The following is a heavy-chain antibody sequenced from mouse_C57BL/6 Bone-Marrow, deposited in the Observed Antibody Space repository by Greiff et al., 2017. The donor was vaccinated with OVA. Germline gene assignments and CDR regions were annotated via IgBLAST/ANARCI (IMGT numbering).Heavy chain of an antibody. CDR2: IHPNSGST. Sequence: VQLQQHGAELVKPGASVKLSCKASGYTFTSYWMHWVKQRPGQGLEWIGMIHPNSGSTNYNEKFKSKATLTVDKSSSTAYMQLSSLTSEDSAVDYCARREAYYDFDYWGQGTTLTVSS. CDR1: GYTFTSYW. D-gene: IGHD2-4*01. J-gene: IGHJ2*01. V-gene: IGHV1-64*01. CDR3: ARREAYYDFDY.